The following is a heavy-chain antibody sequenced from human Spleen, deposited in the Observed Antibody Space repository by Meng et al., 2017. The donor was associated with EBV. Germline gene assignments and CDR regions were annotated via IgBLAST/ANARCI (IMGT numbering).Heavy chain of an antibody. Sequence: QVQDVQYGAEVKKPGSSVKVSCKASGDSFNSFAISWVRQDPGQGLEWMGGITPLLDIANYAQRFRGRVTISADESTSTAYMELSSLRSEDTAVYYCVRYHSDSSGPMDYWGQGTLVTVSS. CDR3: VRYHSDSSGPMDY. V-gene: IGHV1-69*01. D-gene: IGHD3-22*01. J-gene: IGHJ4*02. CDR1: GDSFNSFA. CDR2: ITPLLDIA.